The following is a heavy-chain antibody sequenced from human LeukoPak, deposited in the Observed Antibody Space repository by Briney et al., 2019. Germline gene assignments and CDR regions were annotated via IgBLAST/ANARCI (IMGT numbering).Heavy chain of an antibody. CDR2: ISGSGYGT. CDR1: GFAFSNYA. V-gene: IGHV3-23*01. D-gene: IGHD3-10*01. CDR3: AKDLSCVPMVQGGCNWFDP. J-gene: IGHJ5*02. Sequence: PGGSLRLSCAASGFAFSNYAMSWVRQAPGTGLEWASAISGSGYGTFYADSVKGRFTISRDNSKNTLYLQMNSLRAEDTALYYCAKDLSCVPMVQGGCNWFDPWGQGTLVTVSS.